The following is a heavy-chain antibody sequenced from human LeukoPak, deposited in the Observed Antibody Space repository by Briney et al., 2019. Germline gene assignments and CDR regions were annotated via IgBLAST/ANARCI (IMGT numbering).Heavy chain of an antibody. CDR3: ARLVTINTVTTARYWYFDL. J-gene: IGHJ2*01. CDR2: SYYSGST. D-gene: IGHD4-17*01. V-gene: IGHV4-39*01. CDR1: SGSISSSSYY. Sequence: PSEALSLTCTASSGSISSSSYYWGWIRQPPGKGLEWIGSSYYSGSTYYNPSLKSRVTISVDTSKNQSSLKLSSVTAADTAVYFCARLVTINTVTTARYWYFDLWGRGTLVTVSS.